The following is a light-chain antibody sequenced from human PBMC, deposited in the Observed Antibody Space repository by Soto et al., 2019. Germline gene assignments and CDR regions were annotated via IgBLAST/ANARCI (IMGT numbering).Light chain of an antibody. CDR2: DVT. Sequence: QSVLTQPRSVSGSPGQSVTISCSGTSSDVVIYKYVSWYQLHPGKAPKLMIYDVTRRPSGVPDRFSGSMSGNTASLTISGLQVEDEADYYCCSYAGSYTWVFGGGTKLTVL. V-gene: IGLV2-11*01. CDR3: CSYAGSYTWV. CDR1: SSDVVIYKY. J-gene: IGLJ3*02.